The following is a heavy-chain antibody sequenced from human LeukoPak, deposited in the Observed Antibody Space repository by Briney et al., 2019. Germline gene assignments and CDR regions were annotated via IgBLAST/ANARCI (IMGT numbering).Heavy chain of an antibody. CDR1: GYTFTSYY. Sequence: ASVNVSCKASGYTFTSYYMHWVRQAPGQGLEWMGIINPSGGSTSYAQKFQGRVTMTRDMSTSTVYMELSSLRSEDTAVYYCARTRQVGAFDYWGQGTLVTVSS. D-gene: IGHD1-26*01. CDR2: INPSGGST. V-gene: IGHV1-46*01. CDR3: ARTRQVGAFDY. J-gene: IGHJ4*02.